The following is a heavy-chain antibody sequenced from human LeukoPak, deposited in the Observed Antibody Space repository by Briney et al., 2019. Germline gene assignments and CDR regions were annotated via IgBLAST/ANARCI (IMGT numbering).Heavy chain of an antibody. V-gene: IGHV1-18*01. D-gene: IGHD3-10*01. CDR1: GYTFTSYG. CDR2: ISAYNGNT. Sequence: PRASVKVSCKASGYTFTSYGISWVRQAPGQGLEWMGWISAYNGNTNYAQKLQGRVTMTTDTSTSTAYMELRSLRSDDTAVYYCARVPGPNYYGSGKGDWFDPWGQGTLVTVSS. CDR3: ARVPGPNYYGSGKGDWFDP. J-gene: IGHJ5*02.